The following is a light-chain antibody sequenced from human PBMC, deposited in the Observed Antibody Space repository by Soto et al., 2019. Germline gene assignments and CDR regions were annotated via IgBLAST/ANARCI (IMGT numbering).Light chain of an antibody. V-gene: IGKV1-5*03. Sequence: DIQMTQSPSTLSASVGARVAITCRASDNIAPWVAWYQQKPGKAPKLLIYKAANLADEVPSRFAGSGSGTDFTLTITRLQPDDFATYYCQHYNSFSRTFGQGTKVDI. CDR1: DNIAPW. CDR2: KAA. J-gene: IGKJ1*01. CDR3: QHYNSFSRT.